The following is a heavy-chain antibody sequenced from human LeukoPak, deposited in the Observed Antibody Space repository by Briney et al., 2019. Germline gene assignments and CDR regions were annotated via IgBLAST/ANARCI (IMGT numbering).Heavy chain of an antibody. V-gene: IGHV5-51*01. J-gene: IGHJ4*02. Sequence: GESLKISCKGSGSRFTSYWIGWVRQMPGKGLEWMGIIYPGDSDTRYSPSFQGQVTISADKSISTAYLQWSSLKASDTAMYYCARRSRTNGPDYWGQGTLVTVSS. CDR1: GSRFTSYW. D-gene: IGHD1-14*01. CDR2: IYPGDSDT. CDR3: ARRSRTNGPDY.